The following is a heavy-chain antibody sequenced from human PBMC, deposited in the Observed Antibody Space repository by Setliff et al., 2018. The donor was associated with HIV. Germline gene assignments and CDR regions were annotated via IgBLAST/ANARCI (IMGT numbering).Heavy chain of an antibody. J-gene: IGHJ4*02. CDR2: IYYSGNT. V-gene: IGHV4-39*07. CDR3: ARGRRRSSTPYYFDY. CDR1: GGSISNSRYY. Sequence: PSETLSLTCTVSGGSISNSRYYWSWIRQPPGKGLEWIGSIYYSGNTNYNPSLKSRVTISIDTSKSQFSLKLTSVSAADTAMYYCARGRRRSSTPYYFDYWGQGTLVTVSS.